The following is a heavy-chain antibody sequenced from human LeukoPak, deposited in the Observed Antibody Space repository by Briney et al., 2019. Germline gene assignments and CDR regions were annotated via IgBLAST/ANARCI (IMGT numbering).Heavy chain of an antibody. J-gene: IGHJ4*02. Sequence: PSGTLSLTCAVSGGSVSSTNWWTWFRPPPGKGLEWIGEVHLDGRTNYNPSLTGRLTMSVDLYENHISLKLTSVTAADTAVYYCAREGGFYRPLDYSGQGTLVTVSS. CDR2: VHLDGRT. D-gene: IGHD3-3*01. CDR1: GGSVSSTNW. V-gene: IGHV4-4*02. CDR3: AREGGFYRPLDY.